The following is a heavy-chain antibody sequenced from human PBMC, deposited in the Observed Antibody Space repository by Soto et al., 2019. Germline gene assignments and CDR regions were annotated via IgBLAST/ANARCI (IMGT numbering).Heavy chain of an antibody. J-gene: IGHJ6*02. CDR2: INPNSGGT. V-gene: IGHV1-2*04. D-gene: IGHD6-19*01. CDR3: ATSGWGYYYGMDV. Sequence: GASVKVSCKASGYTFTGYYMHWVRQAPGQGLEWMGWINPNSGGTNYAQKFQGWVTMTRDTSISTAYMELSRLRSDDTAVYYCATSGWGYYYGMDVWGQGTTVTVSS. CDR1: GYTFTGYY.